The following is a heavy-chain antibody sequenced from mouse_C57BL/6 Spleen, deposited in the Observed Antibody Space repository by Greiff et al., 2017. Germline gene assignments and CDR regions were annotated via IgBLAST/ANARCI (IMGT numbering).Heavy chain of an antibody. Sequence: QVQLQQPGAELVMPGASVKLSCKASGYTFTSYWMHWVKQRPGQGLEWIGEIDPSDSYTNYNQKFKGKSTLTVDNSSSTAYMQLSSLTSEDSAVYYCARRDDYDVEAWFAYWGQGTLVTVSA. CDR1: GYTFTSYW. J-gene: IGHJ3*01. D-gene: IGHD2-4*01. CDR2: IDPSDSYT. CDR3: ARRDDYDVEAWFAY. V-gene: IGHV1-69*01.